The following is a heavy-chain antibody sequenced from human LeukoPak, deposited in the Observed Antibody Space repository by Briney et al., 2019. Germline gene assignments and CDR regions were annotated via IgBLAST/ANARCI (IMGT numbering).Heavy chain of an antibody. CDR3: ARGKTAASGVFDY. D-gene: IGHD6-13*01. CDR1: GFTFSSYW. CDR2: IKQDGSEK. J-gene: IGHJ4*02. Sequence: AGGSLRLSCAASGFTFSSYWMSWVRQAPGKGLEWVANIKQDGSEKYYVDSVKGRFTISRDNAKNSLYLQMNSLRAEDTAVYYCARGKTAASGVFDYWGQGTLVTVSS. V-gene: IGHV3-7*01.